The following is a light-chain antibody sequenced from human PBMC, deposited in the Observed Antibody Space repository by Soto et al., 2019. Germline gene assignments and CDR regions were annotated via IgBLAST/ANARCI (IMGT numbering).Light chain of an antibody. Sequence: EIVLTQSPATLSLSAGEGATLACRASQSVSSNLAWYQHKPGQSPRLRIYHASNRATGIPAMFSGRGSGADFTLTSSRQEPEDFAVYYCQQRSTWLTFGGGTKVDIK. CDR1: QSVSSN. CDR3: QQRSTWLT. CDR2: HAS. V-gene: IGKV3-11*01. J-gene: IGKJ4*01.